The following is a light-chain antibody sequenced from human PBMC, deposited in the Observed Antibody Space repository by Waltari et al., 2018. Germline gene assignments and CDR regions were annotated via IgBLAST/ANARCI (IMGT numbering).Light chain of an antibody. J-gene: IGLJ2*01. CDR2: RND. CDR1: TSNIGTNY. V-gene: IGLV1-47*01. CDR3: ASWDGALTGVV. Sequence: QSVLTQPPSASGAPGQWVTISCSGSTSNIGTNYVYWYQKLPGTAPKLLVPRNDRRPSGVPDRYSGSKSGPSASLAISGLRSEDEADYYCASWDGALTGVVFGGGTRLTVL.